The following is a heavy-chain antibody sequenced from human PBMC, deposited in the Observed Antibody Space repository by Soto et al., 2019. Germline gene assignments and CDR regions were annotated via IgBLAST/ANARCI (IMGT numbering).Heavy chain of an antibody. V-gene: IGHV4-34*01. Sequence: QVQLQQWGAGLLKPSETLSLTCAVYGGSFSNYYWTWIRQPPGKGLEWIGEINLSVSTNSNPSLKSRVTMSLDTSKNQFSLKLSSVTAADTAVYYCAKGGGSLWSWGQGTLVTVSS. CDR3: AKGGGSLWS. J-gene: IGHJ5*02. D-gene: IGHD3-10*01. CDR1: GGSFSNYY. CDR2: INLSVST.